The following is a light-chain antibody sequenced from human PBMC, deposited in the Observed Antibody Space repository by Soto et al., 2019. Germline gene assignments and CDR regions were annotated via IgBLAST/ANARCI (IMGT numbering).Light chain of an antibody. CDR3: QQYTSYS. CDR1: QNIRSW. V-gene: IGKV1-5*03. CDR2: RAS. J-gene: IGKJ1*01. Sequence: EIEMTQSPSTLSASVGDRATITCRASQNIRSWLAWYQQKRGKAPRLLIYRASSLESGVPSRFSGSGSGTEFTLPISSTQPDAFATYYCQQYTSYSFGHGTQVDI.